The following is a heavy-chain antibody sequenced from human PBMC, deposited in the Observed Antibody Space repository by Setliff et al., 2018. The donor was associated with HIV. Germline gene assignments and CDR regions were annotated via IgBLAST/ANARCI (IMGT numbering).Heavy chain of an antibody. CDR3: ARDQPQDYDSLTGYYTGRYFDY. Sequence: PSETLSLTCTVSGGSISSNSYYWGWIRQPPGKGLEWIGSIYHSGRTYYNPSLKSRVTISVDTSKNQFSLKLTSVTAADTAVHYCARDQPQDYDSLTGYYTGRYFDYWGRGTLVTVSS. CDR2: IYHSGRT. J-gene: IGHJ4*02. CDR1: GGSISSNSYY. V-gene: IGHV4-39*07. D-gene: IGHD3-9*01.